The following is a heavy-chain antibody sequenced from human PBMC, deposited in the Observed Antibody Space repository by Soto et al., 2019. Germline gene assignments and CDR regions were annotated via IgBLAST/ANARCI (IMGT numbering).Heavy chain of an antibody. V-gene: IGHV3-23*01. CDR3: VKERYAQLWLEDYGMDV. Sequence: EVQLLESGGGLVQPGGSLRLSCAASGFTFNTYAMNWVRQAPGKGLEWVASISGSGGTINYADSVKGRFTTSRDTSKNTLYLQMSSLGPEDTAVYYCVKERYAQLWLEDYGMDVWGQGTTVTV. CDR1: GFTFNTYA. D-gene: IGHD5-18*01. CDR2: ISGSGGTI. J-gene: IGHJ6*02.